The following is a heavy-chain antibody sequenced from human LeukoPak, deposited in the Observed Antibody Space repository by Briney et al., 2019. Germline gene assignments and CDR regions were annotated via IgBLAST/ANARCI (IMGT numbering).Heavy chain of an antibody. CDR1: GYSFSSYA. V-gene: IGHV3-23*01. D-gene: IGHD6-13*01. J-gene: IGHJ4*02. CDR3: AKDIAAAGDY. Sequence: PGESLRISCKGSGYSFSSYALTWVRQAPGKGLEWVSVISGSGSSRYYADSVKGRFTISRDNSKNTVFLQMNSLRVEDTAIYYCAKDIAAAGDYWGQGTLVTVSS. CDR2: ISGSGSSR.